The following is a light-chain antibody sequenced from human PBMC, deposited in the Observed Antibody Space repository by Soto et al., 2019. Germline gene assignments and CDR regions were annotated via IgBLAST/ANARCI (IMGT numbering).Light chain of an antibody. CDR1: SSDVGRYNY. Sequence: QSALTQPASVSGSPGQSITISCTGTSSDVGRYNYVSWYQQHPGKAPKLMIYEVTYRPSGVSDRFSGSKSGNTASLPISGLQAEDEADYYCSSYRSLDIGVFGTGTKLTVL. J-gene: IGLJ1*01. V-gene: IGLV2-14*03. CDR3: SSYRSLDIGV. CDR2: EVT.